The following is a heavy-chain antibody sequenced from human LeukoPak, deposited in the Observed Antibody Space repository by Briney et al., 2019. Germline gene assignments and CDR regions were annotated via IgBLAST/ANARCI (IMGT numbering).Heavy chain of an antibody. CDR2: ISYDGSNK. J-gene: IGHJ4*02. CDR1: GFTFSSCG. CDR3: AKGPLITPLDY. Sequence: GGSLRLSCAASGFTFSSCGMHWVRQAPGKGLEWVAVISYDGSNKYHADSVKGRFTISRDNSKNTLYLQMNSLRAEDTAVYYCAKGPLITPLDYWGQGTLVTVSS. V-gene: IGHV3-30*18. D-gene: IGHD3-22*01.